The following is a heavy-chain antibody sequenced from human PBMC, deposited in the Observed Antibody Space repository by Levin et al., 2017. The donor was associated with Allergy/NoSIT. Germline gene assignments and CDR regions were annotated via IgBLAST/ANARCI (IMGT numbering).Heavy chain of an antibody. CDR1: GGSVSGVNYY. Sequence: PSETLSLTCSVSGGSVSGVNYYWNWIRQPPGKELEWIGYINYSGSTSYNTSLKSRVTISVDASKTPFFLQLTSVTAADTAVYFCARDEIGYKFPLQYFYGMDVWGQGTTVTVSS. CDR3: ARDEIGYKFPLQYFYGMDV. CDR2: INYSGST. J-gene: IGHJ6*02. V-gene: IGHV4-61*03. D-gene: IGHD5-24*01.